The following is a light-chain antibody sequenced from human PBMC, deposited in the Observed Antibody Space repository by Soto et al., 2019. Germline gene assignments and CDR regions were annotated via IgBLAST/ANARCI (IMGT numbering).Light chain of an antibody. CDR2: GNS. CDR3: QSYDSSLSGYV. CDR1: SSNIGAGYD. J-gene: IGLJ1*01. Sequence: QTVVTQPPSVSGAAGQRVTISCTGNSSNIGAGYDVHWYQQLPGTAPKLLIYGNSNRPSGVPDRFSGSKSGTSASLAITGLQAEDEADYYRQSYDSSLSGYVFGTGTKLTVL. V-gene: IGLV1-40*01.